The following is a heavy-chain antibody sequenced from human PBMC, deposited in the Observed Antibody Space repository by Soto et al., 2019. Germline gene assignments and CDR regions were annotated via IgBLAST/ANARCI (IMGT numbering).Heavy chain of an antibody. J-gene: IGHJ5*02. V-gene: IGHV1-69*13. Sequence: SVKVSCKASGGTFSSHAISWVRQAPGQGLEWMGGIIPIFGTANYAQKFQGRVTITADESTSTAYMELSSLRSEDTAVYYCARGFGYYDSSGYYGFDPWGQGTLVTVSS. D-gene: IGHD3-22*01. CDR1: GGTFSSHA. CDR3: ARGFGYYDSSGYYGFDP. CDR2: IIPIFGTA.